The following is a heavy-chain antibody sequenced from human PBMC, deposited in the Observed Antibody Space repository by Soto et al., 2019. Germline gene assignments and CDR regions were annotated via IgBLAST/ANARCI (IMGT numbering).Heavy chain of an antibody. CDR2: ISYDGSNK. J-gene: IGHJ6*01. D-gene: IGHD3-3*01. V-gene: IGHV3-30*18. Sequence: QVQLVESGGGVVQPGRSLRLSCAASGFTFSSYGMHWVRQAPGKGLEWVAVISYDGSNKYYADSVKGRFTISRDNSKNTLYLQMNSLRAEDTAVYYCAKEVLYYDFWSGHPYGMDVW. CDR1: GFTFSSYG. CDR3: AKEVLYYDFWSGHPYGMDV.